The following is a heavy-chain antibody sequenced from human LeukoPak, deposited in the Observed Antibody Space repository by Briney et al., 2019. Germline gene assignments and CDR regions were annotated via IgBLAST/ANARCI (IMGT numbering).Heavy chain of an antibody. CDR1: GGSVSSGSYY. CDR3: ARDDTVKDAFDI. V-gene: IGHV4-61*01. D-gene: IGHD4-17*01. J-gene: IGHJ3*02. CDR2: IYYSGST. Sequence: PSETLSLTCTVSGGSVSSGSYYWSWIRQPPGKGLEWIGYIYYSGSTNYNPSLKSRVTISVDTSKNQFSLKLSSVTAADTAVYYCARDDTVKDAFDIWGQGTMVTVSS.